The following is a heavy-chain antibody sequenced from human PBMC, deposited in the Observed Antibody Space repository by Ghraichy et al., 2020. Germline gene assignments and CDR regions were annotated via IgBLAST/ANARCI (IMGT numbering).Heavy chain of an antibody. J-gene: IGHJ4*02. D-gene: IGHD2-15*01. V-gene: IGHV3-11*01. CDR1: GFSFSDYF. CDR2: ISSSGSTI. Sequence: LSLTCAASGFSFSDYFMSWIRQAPGKGLEWVSYISSSGSTIYYADSVKGRFTISRDNAKNSLYLQMNSLRAEDTAVYFCARGPYCSGGGCYSGLGYWGQGTLVTVSS. CDR3: ARGPYCSGGGCYSGLGY.